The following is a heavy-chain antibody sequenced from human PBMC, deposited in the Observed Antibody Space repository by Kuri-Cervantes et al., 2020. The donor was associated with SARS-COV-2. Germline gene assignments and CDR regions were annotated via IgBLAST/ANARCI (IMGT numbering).Heavy chain of an antibody. V-gene: IGHV3-74*01. Sequence: GGSLRLSCAASGFTVSSNYMSWVRQAPGKGLVWVSRINSDGSSTSYADSVKGRFTISRDNAKNTLYLQMNSLRAEDTAVYYCARTSLAVQWYFDLWGRGTLVTVSS. CDR2: INSDGSST. CDR1: GFTVSSNY. D-gene: IGHD3-16*02. CDR3: ARTSLAVQWYFDL. J-gene: IGHJ2*01.